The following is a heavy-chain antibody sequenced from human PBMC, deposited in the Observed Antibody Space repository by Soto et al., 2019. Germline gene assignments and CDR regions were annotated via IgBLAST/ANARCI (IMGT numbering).Heavy chain of an antibody. Sequence: SETLPLTCAVYGGSFSGYYWSWIRQPPGKGLEWIGEINHSGSTNYNPSLKSRVTISVDTSKNQFSLKLSSVTAADTAVYYCARGRGGWYPYYYYGMDVWGQGTTVTVSS. CDR2: INHSGST. CDR1: GGSFSGYY. D-gene: IGHD6-19*01. CDR3: ARGRGGWYPYYYYGMDV. J-gene: IGHJ6*02. V-gene: IGHV4-34*01.